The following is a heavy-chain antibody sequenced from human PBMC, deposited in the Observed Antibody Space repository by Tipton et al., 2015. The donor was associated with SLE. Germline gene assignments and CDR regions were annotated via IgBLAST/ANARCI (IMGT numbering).Heavy chain of an antibody. CDR1: GGSISSGSYY. D-gene: IGHD6-13*01. V-gene: IGHV4-61*02. Sequence: TLSLTCTVSGGSISSGSYYWSWIRQSAGEGLEWIGRIYTRGSTNYNPSLKSRVTISVDTSKNQFSLKLSSVTAADTAVYYCARSSVYSSSWPDYWGQGTLVTVSS. CDR2: IYTRGST. CDR3: ARSSVYSSSWPDY. J-gene: IGHJ4*02.